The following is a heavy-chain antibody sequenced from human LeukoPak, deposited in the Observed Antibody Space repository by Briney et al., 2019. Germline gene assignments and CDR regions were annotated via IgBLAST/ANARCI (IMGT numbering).Heavy chain of an antibody. CDR1: GFTFSSYG. Sequence: GGSLRLSCAASGFTFSSYGMHWVRQAPGKGLEWVAFIRYDGSNKYYADSVKGQFTISRDNSKNTLYLQMNSLRAEDTAVYYCAKDVVRFLEWYYFDYWGQGTLVTVSS. J-gene: IGHJ4*02. D-gene: IGHD3-3*01. V-gene: IGHV3-30*02. CDR2: IRYDGSNK. CDR3: AKDVVRFLEWYYFDY.